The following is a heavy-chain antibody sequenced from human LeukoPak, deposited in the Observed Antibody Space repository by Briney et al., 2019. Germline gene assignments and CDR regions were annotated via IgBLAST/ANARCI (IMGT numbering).Heavy chain of an antibody. D-gene: IGHD3-22*01. J-gene: IGHJ4*02. CDR3: ARAADYYDSSGYYGLIDY. CDR2: IYYSGST. CDR1: GGSISSSSYY. Sequence: SETLSLTCTVSGGSISSSSYYWGWIRQPPGKGLEWIGSIYYSGSTYYNPSLKSRVTISVDTSKNQFSLKLSSVTAADTAVYYCARAADYYDSSGYYGLIDYWGQGTLVTVSS. V-gene: IGHV4-39*07.